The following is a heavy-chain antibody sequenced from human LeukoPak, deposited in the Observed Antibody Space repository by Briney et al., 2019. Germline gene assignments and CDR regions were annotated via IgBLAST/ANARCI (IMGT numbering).Heavy chain of an antibody. CDR3: AREGYSYGYMYYYYYMDV. CDR2: TSAYNGST. J-gene: IGHJ6*03. CDR1: GYTFSNYG. Sequence: ASVKVPCKASGYTFSNYGIAWVRQAPGQGLEWMGWTSAYNGSTNYAQKLQGRVTMTTDTSTSTAYMELRSLRSDDTAVYYCAREGYSYGYMYYYYYMDVWGKGTTVTVSS. D-gene: IGHD5-18*01. V-gene: IGHV1-18*01.